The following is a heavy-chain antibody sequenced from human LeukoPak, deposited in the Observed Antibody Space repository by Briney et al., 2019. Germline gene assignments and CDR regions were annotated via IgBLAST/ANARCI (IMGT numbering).Heavy chain of an antibody. J-gene: IGHJ6*02. D-gene: IGHD1-1*01. CDR2: ICSDGSNK. Sequence: GGSLRLSCAASQFTFSNYVMHWVRQAPGKGLEWVAVICSDGSNKNYADSVKGRFTISRDNLKNTLYLQMNSLRGEDTAVYYCARDTNIAGDYYYSYGMDVWGQGTTVTVSS. CDR3: ARDTNIAGDYYYSYGMDV. CDR1: QFTFSNYV. V-gene: IGHV3-33*01.